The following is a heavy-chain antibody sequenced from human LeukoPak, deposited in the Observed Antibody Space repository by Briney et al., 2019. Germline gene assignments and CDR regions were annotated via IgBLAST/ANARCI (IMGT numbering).Heavy chain of an antibody. D-gene: IGHD4-23*01. Sequence: ASVKVSCKASGYTFTGYYMHWVRQAPGQGLEWMGWINPNSGGTNYAQKFQGRVTMTRDTSISTAYMELSRLRSDDTAVYYCARAGGHYGGNKYYFDYWGQGTLVTVSS. J-gene: IGHJ4*02. CDR3: ARAGGHYGGNKYYFDY. V-gene: IGHV1-2*02. CDR2: INPNSGGT. CDR1: GYTFTGYY.